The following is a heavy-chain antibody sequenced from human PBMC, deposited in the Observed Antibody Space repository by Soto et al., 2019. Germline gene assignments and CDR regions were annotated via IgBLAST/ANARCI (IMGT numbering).Heavy chain of an antibody. CDR1: GGSIRSGGYY. CDR3: AARPNADFFDY. Sequence: QVQLQESGPGLVTPSQSLSLTCTVSGGSIRSGGYYWRWIRQHPGRGLEWIGHISSRGNTDYNPSLERLVAISLDSPRNQFSMKLRSVSAADTAVYYCAARPNADFFDYCGQGALVTVSA. J-gene: IGHJ4*02. V-gene: IGHV4-31*01. CDR2: ISSRGNT.